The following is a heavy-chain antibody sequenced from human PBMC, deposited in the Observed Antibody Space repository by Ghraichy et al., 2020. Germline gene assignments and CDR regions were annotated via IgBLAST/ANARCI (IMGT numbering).Heavy chain of an antibody. CDR1: GGTFSSYA. CDR3: ARRRDSSGYYRYYFDY. V-gene: IGHV1-69*06. Sequence: SVKVSCKASGGTFSSYAISWVRQAPGQGLEWMGGIIPIFGTANYAQKFQGRVTITADKSTSTAYMELSSLRSEDTAVYYCARRRDSSGYYRYYFDYWGQGTLVTVSS. J-gene: IGHJ4*02. D-gene: IGHD3-22*01. CDR2: IIPIFGTA.